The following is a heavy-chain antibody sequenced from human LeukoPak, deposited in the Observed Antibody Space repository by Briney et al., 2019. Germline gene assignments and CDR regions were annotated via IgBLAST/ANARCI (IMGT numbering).Heavy chain of an antibody. CDR2: IYYSGST. CDR3: AREITPWPTPRNAPTDDAFGV. D-gene: IGHD1-14*01. CDR1: GGSISSGDYY. V-gene: IGHV4-30-4*08. Sequence: SSETLSLTCTVSGGSISSGDYYRSWIRQPPGKGLEWIGYIYYSGSTYYNPSLKSRVTISVDTSKNQFSLKLSSVTAADTAVYYCAREITPWPTPRNAPTDDAFGVWGQGTMVTVSS. J-gene: IGHJ3*01.